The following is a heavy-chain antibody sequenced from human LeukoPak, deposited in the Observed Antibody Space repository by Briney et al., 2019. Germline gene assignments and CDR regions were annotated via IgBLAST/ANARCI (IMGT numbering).Heavy chain of an antibody. CDR1: GFIFSNYW. D-gene: IGHD2-21*02. V-gene: IGHV3-15*01. J-gene: IGHJ4*02. Sequence: GGSLRLSCAASGFIFSNYWMGWVRQAPGKGLEWVGRIKSKTDGGTTDYAAPVKGRFTISRDDSKNTLYLQMNSLKTEDTAVYYCTTEDVVVTAAVDYWGQGTLVTVSS. CDR2: IKSKTDGGTT. CDR3: TTEDVVVTAAVDY.